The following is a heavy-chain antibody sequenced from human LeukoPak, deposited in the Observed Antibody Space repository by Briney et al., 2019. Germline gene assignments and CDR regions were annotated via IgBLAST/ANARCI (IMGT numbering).Heavy chain of an antibody. D-gene: IGHD3-9*01. CDR2: IKSKTDGGTT. CDR1: GVTFSNAW. Sequence: GGSLRLSCAASGVTFSNAWMSWVRQAPGKGPEWVSRIKSKTDGGTTDYAAPVKGRLTISTDDSKNTLYLQMNSLKTEDTAVYYCTTDNPHYDILTGYLTPPYFDYWGQGTLVTVSS. V-gene: IGHV3-15*01. CDR3: TTDNPHYDILTGYLTPPYFDY. J-gene: IGHJ4*02.